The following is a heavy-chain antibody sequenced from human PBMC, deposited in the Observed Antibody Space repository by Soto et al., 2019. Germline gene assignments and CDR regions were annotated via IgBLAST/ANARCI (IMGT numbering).Heavy chain of an antibody. CDR1: GFTFSSYW. CDR3: ARDLSRYDFWSGHSLFVY. V-gene: IGHV3-7*01. CDR2: IKQDGSEK. D-gene: IGHD3-3*01. Sequence: GGSLRLSCAASGFTFSSYWMSWVRQAPGKGLEWVANIKQDGSEKYYVDSVKGRFTISRDNAKNSLYLQMNSLRAEDTAVYYCARDLSRYDFWSGHSLFVYWGPGTLVNVSS. J-gene: IGHJ4*02.